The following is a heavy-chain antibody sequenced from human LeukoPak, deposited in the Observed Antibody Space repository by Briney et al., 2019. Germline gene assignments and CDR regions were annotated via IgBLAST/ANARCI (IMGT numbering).Heavy chain of an antibody. CDR1: GYTFTGYY. CDR2: ISAYNGNT. CDR3: ARDENLYYYDSSGYYYFQH. Sequence: ASVKVSCKTSGYTFTGYYIHWVRQAPGQGLEWMGWISAYNGNTNYAQKLQGRVTMTTDTSTSTAYMELRSLRSDDTAVYYCARDENLYYYDSSGYYYFQHWGQGTLVTVSS. V-gene: IGHV1-18*04. D-gene: IGHD3-22*01. J-gene: IGHJ1*01.